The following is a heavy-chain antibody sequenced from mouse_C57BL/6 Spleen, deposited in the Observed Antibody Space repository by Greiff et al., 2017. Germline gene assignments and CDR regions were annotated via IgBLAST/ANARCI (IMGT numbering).Heavy chain of an antibody. J-gene: IGHJ1*03. D-gene: IGHD2-1*01. CDR3: ARFSYGNYEDWYFDV. CDR2: IDPSDSET. V-gene: IGHV1-52*01. CDR1: GYTFTSYW. Sequence: QVQLQQPGAELVRPGSSVKLSCKASGYTFTSYWMHWVKQRPIQGLEWIGNIDPSDSETHYNQKFKDKATLTVDKSSSTAYMQLSSLTSEDSAVYYCARFSYGNYEDWYFDVCGTGTTVTVSS.